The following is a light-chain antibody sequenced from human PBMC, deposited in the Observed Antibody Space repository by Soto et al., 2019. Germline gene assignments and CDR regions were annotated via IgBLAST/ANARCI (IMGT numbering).Light chain of an antibody. Sequence: EIVLTQSPATLSLSPGERATLSCRASQSVSSYLAWYQQKPGQAPRLLIYDASNRATGIPARFSVSGSGTDFTLTISSLEPEDFAVYYCQQRSNWFITFGQGTRLEIK. CDR3: QQRSNWFIT. V-gene: IGKV3-11*01. CDR2: DAS. J-gene: IGKJ5*01. CDR1: QSVSSY.